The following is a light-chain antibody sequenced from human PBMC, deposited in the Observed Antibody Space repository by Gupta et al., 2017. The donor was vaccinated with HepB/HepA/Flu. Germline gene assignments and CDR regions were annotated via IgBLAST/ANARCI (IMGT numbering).Light chain of an antibody. CDR1: QSVLYSSNNKNY. J-gene: IGKJ2*01. V-gene: IGKV4-1*01. Sequence: DIVMTRSPDSLAVSLGERATINCKSSQSVLYSSNNKNYLAWYQQKPGQPPKLLIYWASTRESGVPDRFSGSRSGTDFTLTISSLQAEDVAVYYCQQYYSTPPTFGQGTKLEIK. CDR2: WAS. CDR3: QQYYSTPPT.